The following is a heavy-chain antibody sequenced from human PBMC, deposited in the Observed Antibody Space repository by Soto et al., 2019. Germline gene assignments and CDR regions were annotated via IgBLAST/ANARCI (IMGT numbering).Heavy chain of an antibody. D-gene: IGHD6-19*01. Sequence: GGSLRLSCAASGFXFSSYWMHWVRQAPGKGLVWVSRINSDGSSTSYADSVKGRFTISRDNAKNTLYLQMNSLRAEDTAVYYCARASGYSSGWPFFDYWGQGTLVTVSS. CDR3: ARASGYSSGWPFFDY. CDR2: INSDGSST. J-gene: IGHJ4*02. CDR1: GFXFSSYW. V-gene: IGHV3-74*01.